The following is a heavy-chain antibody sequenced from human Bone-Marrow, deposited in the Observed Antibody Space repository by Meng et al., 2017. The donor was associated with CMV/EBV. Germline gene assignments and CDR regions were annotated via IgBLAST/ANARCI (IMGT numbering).Heavy chain of an antibody. CDR3: ARGGYYDRSGYYDVGY. J-gene: IGHJ4*02. D-gene: IGHD3-22*01. Sequence: ASVKVSCKASGYTFTSYYMHWVRQAPGQGLEWMGIINPSGGSTSYAQKFQGRVTMTRDTSTSTVYMELSSLRSEDTAVYYCARGGYYDRSGYYDVGYWGQGTLVTVSS. V-gene: IGHV1-46*01. CDR2: INPSGGST. CDR1: GYTFTSYY.